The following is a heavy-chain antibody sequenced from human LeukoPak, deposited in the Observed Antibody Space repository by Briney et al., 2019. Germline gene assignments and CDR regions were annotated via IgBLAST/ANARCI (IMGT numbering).Heavy chain of an antibody. Sequence: PSETLSLTCTVSGGSITSSYWSWIRQSPGKGLEWIGYIHYTGSTNYNPSLKSRVTMLIDTSKNQFSLKLSSVTAADTAVYYCARGRYSAGDNWFDPWGQGTLVIVSS. D-gene: IGHD3-9*01. CDR3: ARGRYSAGDNWFDP. V-gene: IGHV4-59*01. CDR2: IHYTGST. J-gene: IGHJ5*02. CDR1: GGSITSSY.